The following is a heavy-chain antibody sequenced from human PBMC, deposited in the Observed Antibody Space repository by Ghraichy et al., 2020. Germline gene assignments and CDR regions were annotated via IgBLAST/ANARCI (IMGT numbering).Heavy chain of an antibody. J-gene: IGHJ3*02. V-gene: IGHV3-30-3*01. CDR1: GFTFSSYA. CDR3: ARDGTGFWSGYFWPPGAFDI. CDR2: ISYDGSNK. D-gene: IGHD3-3*01. Sequence: GGSLRLSCAASGFTFSSYAMHWVRQAPGKGLEWVAVISYDGSNKYYADSVKGRFTISRDNSKNTLYLQMNSLRAEDTAVYYCARDGTGFWSGYFWPPGAFDIWGQGTMVTVSS.